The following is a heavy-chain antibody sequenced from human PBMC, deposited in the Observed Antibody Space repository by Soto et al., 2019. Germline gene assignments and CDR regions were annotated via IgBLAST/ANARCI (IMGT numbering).Heavy chain of an antibody. CDR1: GGSISGSY. D-gene: IGHD6-19*01. J-gene: IGHJ4*02. CDR2: VYYTGST. CDR3: ARSVAVPGAHIDY. V-gene: IGHV4-59*01. Sequence: SETLSLTCSVSGGSISGSYWIWIRQSPGKGLEWLGYVYYTGSTNYSPSLRSRVSISVDTSKNEFSLRLSSVTAADTAVYFCARSVAVPGAHIDYWGQGTQVTVSS.